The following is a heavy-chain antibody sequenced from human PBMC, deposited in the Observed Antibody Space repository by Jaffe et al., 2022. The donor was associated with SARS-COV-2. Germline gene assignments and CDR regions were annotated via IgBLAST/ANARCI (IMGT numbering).Heavy chain of an antibody. D-gene: IGHD2-2*01. CDR2: INPSGGST. J-gene: IGHJ6*02. CDR3: ARGGGYQDYYYYYGMDV. V-gene: IGHV1-46*01. Sequence: QVQLVQSGAEVKKPGASVKVSCKASGYTFTSYYMHWVRQAPGQGLEWMGIINPSGGSTSYAQKFQGRVTMTRDTSTSTVYMELSSLRSEDTAVYYCARGGGYQDYYYYYGMDVWGQGTTVTVSS. CDR1: GYTFTSYY.